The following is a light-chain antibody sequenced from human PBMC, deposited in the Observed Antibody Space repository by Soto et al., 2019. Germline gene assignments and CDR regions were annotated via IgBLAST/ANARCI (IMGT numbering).Light chain of an antibody. CDR2: EVS. CDR1: SSDVGSYNR. Sequence: QSALTQPPSVSGSPGQSVTISCTGTSSDVGSYNRVSWYQQPPGTAPKLMIYEVSNRPSGVPDRFSGSKSGNTASLTISGLQPEDEADYYCNSYTSSNTYVFGTGIKLTVL. CDR3: NSYTSSNTYV. J-gene: IGLJ1*01. V-gene: IGLV2-18*02.